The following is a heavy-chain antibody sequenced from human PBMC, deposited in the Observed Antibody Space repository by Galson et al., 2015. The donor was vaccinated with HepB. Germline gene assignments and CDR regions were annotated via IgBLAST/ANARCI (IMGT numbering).Heavy chain of an antibody. Sequence: SLRLSCAASGFTFSSYAMSWVRQAPGKGLEWVSAISGSGGSTYYADSVKGRFTISRDNSKNTLYLQMNSLRAEDTAVYYCAKDIAPNSSSWPGFDYWGQGTLVTVSS. CDR2: ISGSGGST. CDR1: GFTFSSYA. D-gene: IGHD6-13*01. V-gene: IGHV3-23*01. J-gene: IGHJ4*02. CDR3: AKDIAPNSSSWPGFDY.